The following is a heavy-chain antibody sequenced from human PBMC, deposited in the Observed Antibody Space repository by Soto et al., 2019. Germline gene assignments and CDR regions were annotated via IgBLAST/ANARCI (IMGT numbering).Heavy chain of an antibody. CDR1: GYTFTGYY. CDR2: INPNSGGT. CDR3: ARSDYIWGSYRYFDY. Sequence: ASVKVSCKASGYTFTGYYMHWVRQAPGQGLEWMGWINPNSGGTNYAQKFQGWVTMTRDTSISTAYMELSRLRSDDTAVYYCARSDYIWGSYRYFDYWGQGTLVTVSS. D-gene: IGHD3-16*02. V-gene: IGHV1-2*04. J-gene: IGHJ4*02.